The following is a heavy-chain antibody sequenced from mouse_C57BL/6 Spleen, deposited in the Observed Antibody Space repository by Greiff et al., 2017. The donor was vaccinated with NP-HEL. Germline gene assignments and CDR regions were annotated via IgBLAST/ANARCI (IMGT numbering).Heavy chain of an antibody. J-gene: IGHJ4*01. D-gene: IGHD1-1*01. CDR1: GYTFTSYW. CDR3: ARHDYGSFMDY. Sequence: QVQLQQSGAELVRPGTSVKLSCKASGYTFTSYWMHWVKKRPGQGLEWIGVIDPSDSYTNYNQKFKGKATLSVDTSSSTAYMQLSSLTSEDSAVYYCARHDYGSFMDYWGQGTSVTVSS. V-gene: IGHV1-59*01. CDR2: IDPSDSYT.